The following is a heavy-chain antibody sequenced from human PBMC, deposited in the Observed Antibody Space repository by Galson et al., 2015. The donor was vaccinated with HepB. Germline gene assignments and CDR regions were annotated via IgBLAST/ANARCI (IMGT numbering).Heavy chain of an antibody. Sequence: TLSLTCTVSGGSISSVGYYWSWVRQHPGKGLEWIGYIYYSGSTYYNPSLKSRLTMSIGTSKNQFSLKLTSVTAADTAVYYCARDYTRHSPAAGMDVWGQGITVTVSS. V-gene: IGHV4-31*03. CDR2: IYYSGST. J-gene: IGHJ6*02. CDR1: GGSISSVGYY. D-gene: IGHD6-25*01. CDR3: ARDYTRHSPAAGMDV.